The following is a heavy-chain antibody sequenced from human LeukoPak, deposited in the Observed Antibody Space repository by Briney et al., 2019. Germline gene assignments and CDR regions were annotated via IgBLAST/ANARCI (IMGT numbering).Heavy chain of an antibody. CDR3: ARDGGPSYYGSGSYYNVRFDP. J-gene: IGHJ5*02. D-gene: IGHD3-10*01. CDR2: INPSGGST. Sequence: ASVKVSCKASGYTFTSYYMHWVRQAPGQGLEWMGIINPSGGSTSYEQKFQGRVTMTRDTSTSTVYMELSSLRSEDTAVYYCARDGGPSYYGSGSYYNVRFDPWGQGTLVTVSS. CDR1: GYTFTSYY. V-gene: IGHV1-46*01.